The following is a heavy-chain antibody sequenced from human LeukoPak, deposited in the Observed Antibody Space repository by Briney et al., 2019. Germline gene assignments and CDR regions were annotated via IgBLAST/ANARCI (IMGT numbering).Heavy chain of an antibody. J-gene: IGHJ6*02. V-gene: IGHV4-34*01. Sequence: SETLSLTCAVSGGSFSGYYWSWLRQPPGKGLEWIGEINHSGSTNYNPSLKSRVTISVDTSKNQFSLKLSSVTAADTAVYYGARGPQFYSSSWSEFYYYYGMDVWGQGTTVTVSS. D-gene: IGHD6-13*01. CDR3: ARGPQFYSSSWSEFYYYYGMDV. CDR1: GGSFSGYY. CDR2: INHSGST.